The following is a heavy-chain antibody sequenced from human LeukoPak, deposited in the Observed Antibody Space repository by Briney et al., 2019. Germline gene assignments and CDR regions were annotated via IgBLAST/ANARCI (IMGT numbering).Heavy chain of an antibody. Sequence: SETLSLTCAVYGGSFSGYYWSWIRQPPGKGLEWIGEINHSGSTNYNPSLKSRVTISVDTSKNQFSLKLSSVTAADTAVYYCARVSGYSNSWYPDDAFDIWGQGTRVTVSS. CDR2: INHSGST. V-gene: IGHV4-34*01. D-gene: IGHD6-13*01. CDR1: GGSFSGYY. J-gene: IGHJ3*02. CDR3: ARVSGYSNSWYPDDAFDI.